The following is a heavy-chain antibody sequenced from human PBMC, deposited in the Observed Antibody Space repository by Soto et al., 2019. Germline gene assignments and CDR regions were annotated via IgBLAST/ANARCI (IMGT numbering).Heavy chain of an antibody. V-gene: IGHV3-30-3*01. CDR2: ISYDGSNK. J-gene: IGHJ6*02. D-gene: IGHD3-10*01. CDR3: AREGPIRSGRDYYYGMDV. CDR1: GFTFSSYS. Sequence: PGGSLILSCAASGFTFSSYSMHWVRQAPGKGLEWVAVISYDGSNKYYADSVKGRFTISRDNSKNTLYLQMNSLRAEDTAVYYCAREGPIRSGRDYYYGMDVWGQGTTVTVSS.